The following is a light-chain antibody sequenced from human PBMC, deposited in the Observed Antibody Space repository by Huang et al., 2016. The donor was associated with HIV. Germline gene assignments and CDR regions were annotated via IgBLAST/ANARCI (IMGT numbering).Light chain of an antibody. Sequence: DIQMTQSPSTLSASVGDRVTITCRASQTISNWLAWYQQKPGKAPKLLIYKASNLESGVPSRFSGSGSGTEFTLTISSLQADDASTYYCQQYNSYSLTFGGGTKVEIK. J-gene: IGKJ4*01. V-gene: IGKV1-5*03. CDR2: KAS. CDR3: QQYNSYSLT. CDR1: QTISNW.